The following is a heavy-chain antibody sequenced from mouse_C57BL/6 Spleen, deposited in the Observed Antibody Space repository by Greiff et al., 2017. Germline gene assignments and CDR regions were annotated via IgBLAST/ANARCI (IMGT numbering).Heavy chain of an antibody. CDR3: ARRGYYDYDGAWFAY. Sequence: EVKLMESGPELVKPGASVKISCKASGYSFTGYYMNWVKHSPEKSLEWIGEINPSTGGTTYNQKFNAKATLTVDKSSSTAYMQLKSLTSEDSAVYYCARRGYYDYDGAWFAYWGQGTLVTVSA. D-gene: IGHD2-4*01. J-gene: IGHJ3*01. CDR1: GYSFTGYY. V-gene: IGHV1-42*01. CDR2: INPSTGGT.